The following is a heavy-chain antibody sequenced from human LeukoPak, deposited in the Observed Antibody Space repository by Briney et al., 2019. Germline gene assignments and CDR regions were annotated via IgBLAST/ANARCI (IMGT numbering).Heavy chain of an antibody. D-gene: IGHD6-19*01. Sequence: GGSLRLSCAASGFTFRNYWMGWVRQAPGKGLEWVANTKPDGTAEYYADSVKGRFTISRDNAKNSLYLQMNSLRAEDTAVYYCARSSAVAQGGFDYWGQGTLVTVSS. CDR3: ARSSAVAQGGFDY. J-gene: IGHJ4*02. CDR2: TKPDGTAE. CDR1: GFTFRNYW. V-gene: IGHV3-7*01.